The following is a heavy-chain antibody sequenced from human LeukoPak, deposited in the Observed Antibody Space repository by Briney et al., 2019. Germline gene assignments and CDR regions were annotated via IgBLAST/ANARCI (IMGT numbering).Heavy chain of an antibody. CDR3: ARSSGYYSSLFYMHV. Sequence: ASVKVSCKASGYTLTSYGISWVRQAPGQGLEWVGIINPSGDPTTYAQKFQGRVTMTSDMSTSTVYMELSSLRSEDTAVYYCARSSGYYSSLFYMHVWGKGTTVTVSS. V-gene: IGHV1-46*01. D-gene: IGHD3-22*01. CDR1: GYTLTSYG. J-gene: IGHJ6*03. CDR2: INPSGDPT.